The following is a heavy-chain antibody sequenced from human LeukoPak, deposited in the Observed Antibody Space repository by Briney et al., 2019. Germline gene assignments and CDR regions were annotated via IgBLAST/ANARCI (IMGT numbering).Heavy chain of an antibody. V-gene: IGHV1-2*06. CDR2: INPNSGGT. J-gene: IGHJ4*02. CDR1: GYTFTGYY. D-gene: IGHD7-27*01. CDR3: ALSLLGIDYFDY. Sequence: ASVKVSRKASGYTFTGYYMHWVRQAPGQGLEWMGRINPNSGGTNYAQKFQGRVTMTRDTSISTAYMELSRLRSDDTAAYYCALSLLGIDYFDYWGQGTLVTVSS.